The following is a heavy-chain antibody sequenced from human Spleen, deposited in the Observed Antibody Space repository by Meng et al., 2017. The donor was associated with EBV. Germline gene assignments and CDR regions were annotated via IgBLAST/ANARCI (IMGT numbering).Heavy chain of an antibody. J-gene: IGHJ5*02. Sequence: QVQLQQWGAGLLKPSDTLSLTCAVSGGSFSGFYWGWIRQPPGKGLEWIGEINHSGSTNYNPSLKSRVTISIDTSKNQFSLRLNSVTAADTAVYYCARGVQVAWRFDPWGQGTLVTVSS. CDR1: GGSFSGFY. V-gene: IGHV4-34*01. CDR3: ARGVQVAWRFDP. CDR2: INHSGST. D-gene: IGHD2-15*01.